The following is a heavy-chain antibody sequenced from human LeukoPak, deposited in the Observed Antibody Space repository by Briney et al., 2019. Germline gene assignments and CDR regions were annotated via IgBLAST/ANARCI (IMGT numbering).Heavy chain of an antibody. J-gene: IGHJ4*02. CDR2: TYYSGST. CDR1: GGSIFSYY. D-gene: IGHD2-21*01. Sequence: PSETLSLTCTVSGGSIFSYYWSWIRQPPGKGLEWMGYTYYSGSTNYNPSLKSRVTISVDTSKNQFSLRVSSVTAADTAVYYCARHLNNCGDDCYIFDYWGQGTLVTVSS. CDR3: ARHLNNCGDDCYIFDY. V-gene: IGHV4-59*08.